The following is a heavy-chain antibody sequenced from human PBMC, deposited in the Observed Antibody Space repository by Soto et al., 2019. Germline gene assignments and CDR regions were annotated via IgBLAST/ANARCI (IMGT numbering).Heavy chain of an antibody. V-gene: IGHV1-69*01. CDR3: ARERWGRGWYGGGAGFDY. CDR1: GGTFSSYA. J-gene: IGHJ4*02. Sequence: QVQLVQSGAEVKKPGSSVKVSCKASGGTFSSYAISWVRQAPGQGLEWMGGIIPIFGTANYAQKFQGRVTITADESTSTAYMELSSLRSEDTAVYYCARERWGRGWYGGGAGFDYWGQGTLVTVSS. D-gene: IGHD6-19*01. CDR2: IIPIFGTA.